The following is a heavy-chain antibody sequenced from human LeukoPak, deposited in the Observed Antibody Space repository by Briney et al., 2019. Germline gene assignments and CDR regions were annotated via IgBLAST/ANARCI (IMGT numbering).Heavy chain of an antibody. CDR1: GFTFSSYS. CDR3: ARFSTQIAVAGMGRWFDP. D-gene: IGHD6-19*01. J-gene: IGHJ5*02. CDR2: ISSSSSYI. V-gene: IGHV3-21*01. Sequence: GGSLRLSCAASGFTFSSYSMNWVRQAPGEGLEWVSSISSSSSYIYYADSVKGRFTISRDNAKNSLYLQMNSLRAEDTAVYYCARFSTQIAVAGMGRWFDPWGQGTLVTVSS.